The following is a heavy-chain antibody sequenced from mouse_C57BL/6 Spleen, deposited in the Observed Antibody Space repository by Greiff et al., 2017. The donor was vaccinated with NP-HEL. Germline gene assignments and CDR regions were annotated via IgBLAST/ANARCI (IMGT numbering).Heavy chain of an antibody. V-gene: IGHV5-6*01. CDR3: ARQEGTRKNAMDY. CDR2: ISSGGSYT. CDR1: GFTFSSYG. J-gene: IGHJ4*01. Sequence: EVHLVESGGDLVKPGGSLKLSCAASGFTFSSYGMSWVRQTPDKRLEWVATISSGGSYTYYPDSVKGRFTISRDNAKNTLYLQMSSLKSEDTAMYYCARQEGTRKNAMDYWGQGTSVTVSS.